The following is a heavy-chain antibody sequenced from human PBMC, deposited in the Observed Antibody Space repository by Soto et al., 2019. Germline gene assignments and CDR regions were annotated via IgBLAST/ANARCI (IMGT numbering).Heavy chain of an antibody. V-gene: IGHV4-31*11. J-gene: IGHJ5*01. CDR1: GGSISSGGYY. Sequence: TSETLSLTCAVSGGSISSGGYYWSWIRQHPGKGLEWIGYIYYSGSTYYNPSLKSRITINPDTSNNQLSLQLNSVTPDDTAVYYCVRLIGNSWLDSWGQGTLVTVSS. CDR2: IYYSGST. CDR3: VRLIGNSWLDS. D-gene: IGHD3-16*01.